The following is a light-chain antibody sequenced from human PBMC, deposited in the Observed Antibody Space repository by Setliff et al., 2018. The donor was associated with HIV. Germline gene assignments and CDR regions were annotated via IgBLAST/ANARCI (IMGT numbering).Light chain of an antibody. CDR2: DTS. J-gene: IGLJ3*02. CDR3: FLTYSGARRV. CDR1: TGTVTSGHY. Sequence: QEPSLTVSPGGTVTLTCGSITGTVTSGHYPYWFQQKPGQAPRTLIYDTSNKHSWTPARFSGSLLGGKAALTLSGAQPEDEAAYFCFLTYSGARRVFGGGTKVTVL. V-gene: IGLV7-46*01.